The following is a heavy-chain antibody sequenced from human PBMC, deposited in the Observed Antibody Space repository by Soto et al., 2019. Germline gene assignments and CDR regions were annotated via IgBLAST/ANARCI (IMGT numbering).Heavy chain of an antibody. V-gene: IGHV4-34*01. Sequence: QVQLQQWGAGLLKPSETLSLTCAVYGGSFSGYYWSWIRQPPGKGLEWIGEINHSGSTNYNPSLKSRVTISVDTSKNQFSLKLSSVTAADTAVYYCARSMITFGGESRHFDYWGQGTLVTVSS. CDR2: INHSGST. D-gene: IGHD3-16*01. CDR1: GGSFSGYY. J-gene: IGHJ4*02. CDR3: ARSMITFGGESRHFDY.